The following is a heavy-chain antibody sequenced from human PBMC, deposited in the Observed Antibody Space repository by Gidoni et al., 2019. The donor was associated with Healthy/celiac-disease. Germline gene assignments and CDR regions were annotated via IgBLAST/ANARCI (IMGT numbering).Heavy chain of an antibody. Sequence: QVQLVESGGGAVQPGRSLRLSCAASGFTLSSYGMHWVRQAPGKGLEWVAVIWYDGSNKYYADSVKGRFTISRDNSKNTLYLQMNSLRAEDTAVYYCAREGAGHDAFDIWGQGTMVTVSS. CDR3: AREGAGHDAFDI. CDR2: IWYDGSNK. CDR1: GFTLSSYG. V-gene: IGHV3-33*01. J-gene: IGHJ3*02.